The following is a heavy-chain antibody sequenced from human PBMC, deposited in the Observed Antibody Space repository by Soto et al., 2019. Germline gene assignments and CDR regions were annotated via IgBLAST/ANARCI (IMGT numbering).Heavy chain of an antibody. V-gene: IGHV1-18*01. Sequence: ASVKVSCKASGYTFSSYAIHWVRQAPGQGLEWMGWISAYNGNTNYAQKLQGRVTMTTDTSTSTAYMELRSLRPDDTAVYYCARVKGSGYPNWFDPWGQGTLVTVSS. J-gene: IGHJ5*02. CDR3: ARVKGSGYPNWFDP. D-gene: IGHD3-22*01. CDR2: ISAYNGNT. CDR1: GYTFSSYA.